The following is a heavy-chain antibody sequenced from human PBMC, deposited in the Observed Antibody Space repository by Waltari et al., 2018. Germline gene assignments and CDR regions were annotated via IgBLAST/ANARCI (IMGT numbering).Heavy chain of an antibody. V-gene: IGHV4-59*01. D-gene: IGHD6-13*01. J-gene: IGHJ6*03. Sequence: QVQLQESGPGLVKPSETLSLTCTVSGGSISSYYWSWIRQPPGKGLEWIGYIYYSGSPNYNPSLKSRVTISVDTSKNQFSLKLSSVTAADTAVYYCARGLRQQLVSYYYYYMDVWGKGTTVTISS. CDR3: ARGLRQQLVSYYYYYMDV. CDR2: IYYSGSP. CDR1: GGSISSYY.